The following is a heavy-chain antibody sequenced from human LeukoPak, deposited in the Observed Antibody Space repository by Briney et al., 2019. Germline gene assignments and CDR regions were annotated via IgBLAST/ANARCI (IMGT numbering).Heavy chain of an antibody. CDR1: GGSISSYY. J-gene: IGHJ5*02. CDR3: ARGGHPTMVLRRFDP. Sequence: SETLSLTCTVSGGSISSYYWSWIRQPPGKGLEWIGYIYYSGSTNYNPSLKSRVTISVDTSKNQFSLKLSSVTAADTAVYYCARGGHPTMVLRRFDPWGQGTLVTVSS. CDR2: IYYSGST. V-gene: IGHV4-59*01. D-gene: IGHD3-10*01.